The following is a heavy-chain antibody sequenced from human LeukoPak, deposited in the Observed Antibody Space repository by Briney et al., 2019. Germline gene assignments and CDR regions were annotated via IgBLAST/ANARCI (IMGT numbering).Heavy chain of an antibody. CDR2: ITSSSST. V-gene: IGHV3-11*05. D-gene: IGHD3-22*01. CDR1: GFTFSDYY. J-gene: IGHJ4*02. Sequence: KPGGSLRLSCAASGFTFSDYYMSWIRQAPGKGLEWVSYITSSSSTNYADSVKGRFTISRDNAKNSLYLQMNSLRAEDTAVYYCARVYSYDSTGYFDYYFDYWGQGTLVTVSS. CDR3: ARVYSYDSTGYFDYYFDY.